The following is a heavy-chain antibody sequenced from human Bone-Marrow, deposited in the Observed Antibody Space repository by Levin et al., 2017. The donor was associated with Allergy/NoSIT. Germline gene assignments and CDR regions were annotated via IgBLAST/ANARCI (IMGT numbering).Heavy chain of an antibody. Sequence: GESLKISCAASGFTFSSYEMNWVRQAPGKGLEWVSYISSSGSTIYYADSVKGRFTISRDNAKNSLYLQMNSLRAEDTAVYYCARGWRTGDYVANFQHWGQGTLVTVSS. V-gene: IGHV3-48*03. CDR2: ISSSGSTI. CDR1: GFTFSSYE. CDR3: ARGWRTGDYVANFQH. J-gene: IGHJ1*01. D-gene: IGHD4-17*01.